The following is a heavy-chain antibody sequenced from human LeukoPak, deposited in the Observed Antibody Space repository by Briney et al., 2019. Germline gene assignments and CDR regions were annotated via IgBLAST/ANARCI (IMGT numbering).Heavy chain of an antibody. V-gene: IGHV3-30*18. CDR2: ISYDGSNK. J-gene: IGHJ4*02. Sequence: GGSLRLSCAASGFTFSSYGMHWVRQAPGKGLEWVAVISYDGSNKYYADSVKGRFTISRDNSKNTLYLQMNSLRAEDTAVYYCAKDPDYWGQGTLVTVSS. CDR1: GFTFSSYG. CDR3: AKDPDY.